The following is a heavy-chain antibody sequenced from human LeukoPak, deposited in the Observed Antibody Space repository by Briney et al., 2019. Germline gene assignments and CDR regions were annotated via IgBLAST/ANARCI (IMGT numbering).Heavy chain of an antibody. CDR1: GFTFSSYA. CDR2: ISSNGGST. J-gene: IGHJ4*02. Sequence: GGSLRLSCAASGFTFSSYAMHWVRQAPGKGLEYVSAISSNGGSTYYANSVKGRFTISRDNSKNTLYLQMGSLRAEDMAVYYCARDLGVVPIRGMDYWGQGTLVTVSS. V-gene: IGHV3-64*01. D-gene: IGHD2-2*01. CDR3: ARDLGVVPIRGMDY.